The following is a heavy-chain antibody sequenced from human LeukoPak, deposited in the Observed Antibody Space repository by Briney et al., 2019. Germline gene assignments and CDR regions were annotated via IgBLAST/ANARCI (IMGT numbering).Heavy chain of an antibody. CDR3: ARARKFGVVYYYYYMDV. J-gene: IGHJ6*03. CDR1: GGSFSGYY. CDR2: INHSGST. Sequence: ASETLSLTCAVYGGSFSGYYWSWIRQPPGKGLEWIGEINHSGSTNYNPSLKSRVTISVDTSKNQFSLKLSSVTAADTAVYYCARARKFGVVYYYYYMDVWGKGTTVTVSS. V-gene: IGHV4-34*01. D-gene: IGHD3-3*01.